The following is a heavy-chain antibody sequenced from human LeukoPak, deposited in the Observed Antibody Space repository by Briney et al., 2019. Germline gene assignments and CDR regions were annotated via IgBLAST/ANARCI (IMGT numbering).Heavy chain of an antibody. CDR2: ISGSGGST. V-gene: IGHV3-23*01. D-gene: IGHD4-17*01. CDR1: GFTFSSYA. Sequence: PGGSLRLSCAASGFTFSSYAMSWVRQAPGKGLEWVSAISGSGGSTYYADSVKRLFTISRDNSKNTLYLQMNSLRADDTAVYYCAKDGRSTVISGGHYYYYYYMDVWGKGTTVTISS. CDR3: AKDGRSTVISGGHYYYYYYMDV. J-gene: IGHJ6*03.